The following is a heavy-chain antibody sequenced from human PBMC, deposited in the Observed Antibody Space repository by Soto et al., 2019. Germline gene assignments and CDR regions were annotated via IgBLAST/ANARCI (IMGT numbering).Heavy chain of an antibody. V-gene: IGHV3-66*01. D-gene: IGHD3-22*01. CDR3: ARLGDSNYVET. CDR1: GFTVSSNY. J-gene: IGHJ4*02. Sequence: GGSLRLSCAASGFTVSSNYMSWVRQAPGKGLEWVSVIYSGGSTYYADSVKGRFTISRDNSKNTLYLQMNSLRAEDTAVYYCARLGDSNYVETWGQGTLVTVSS. CDR2: IYSGGST.